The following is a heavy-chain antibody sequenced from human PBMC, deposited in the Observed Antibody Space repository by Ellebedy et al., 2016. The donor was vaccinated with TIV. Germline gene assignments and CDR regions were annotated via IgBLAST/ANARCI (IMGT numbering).Heavy chain of an antibody. J-gene: IGHJ6*02. V-gene: IGHV4-59*01. CDR1: GDPFGNYY. CDR2: IYYSGSN. CDR3: ARMPLTYYYLSGNTADYYYGMDV. Sequence: MPSETLSLTCTASGDPFGNYYWSWFRQPPGKGLEWIGYIYYSGSNTYNTSLTSRITMSIDTSKNQFSLKVNSVTAADTAVYYCARMPLTYYYLSGNTADYYYGMDVWGQGTTVIVSS. D-gene: IGHD3-10*01.